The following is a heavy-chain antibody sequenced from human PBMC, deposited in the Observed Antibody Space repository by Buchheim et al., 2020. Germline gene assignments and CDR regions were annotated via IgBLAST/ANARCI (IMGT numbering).Heavy chain of an antibody. J-gene: IGHJ4*02. CDR3: ARSTIVIIATAPEY. CDR1: GFTFSTYW. V-gene: IGHV3-7*01. D-gene: IGHD2/OR15-2a*01. Sequence: EVQLVESGGGLVQPGGSLRLSCAASGFTFSTYWMTWVRQAPGKGLEWVANIKQDGSEKYYVDSEKGRFTISRDNAKNSLYLQMNSLRAEDTAVYYCARSTIVIIATAPEYWGQGTL. CDR2: IKQDGSEK.